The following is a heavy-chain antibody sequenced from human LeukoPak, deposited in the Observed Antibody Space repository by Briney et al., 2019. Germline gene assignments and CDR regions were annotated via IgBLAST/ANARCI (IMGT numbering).Heavy chain of an antibody. Sequence: SVKVSCKASVGTFSSYAISWVRQAPRQGLEWMGGIIPIFGTANYAQKFQCRVTITTDESTSTSYMELSSLRSEDTAVYYCRITMVRGVPMDVWGKGTTVTVSS. CDR2: IIPIFGTA. J-gene: IGHJ6*04. D-gene: IGHD3-10*01. V-gene: IGHV1-69*05. CDR3: RITMVRGVPMDV. CDR1: VGTFSSYA.